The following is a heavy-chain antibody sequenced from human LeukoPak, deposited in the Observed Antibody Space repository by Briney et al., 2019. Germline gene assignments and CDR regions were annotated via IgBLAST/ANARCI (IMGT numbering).Heavy chain of an antibody. D-gene: IGHD3-10*01. Sequence: GGSLRLSCAASGFTFSSYGMHWVRQAPGKGLEWVAFIRYDGSNKYYADSVKGRFTISRDNSENTLYLQMNSLRAEDTAVYYCAKGPSRSGSYYSDVDYWGQGTLVTVSS. CDR2: IRYDGSNK. J-gene: IGHJ4*02. V-gene: IGHV3-30*02. CDR3: AKGPSRSGSYYSDVDY. CDR1: GFTFSSYG.